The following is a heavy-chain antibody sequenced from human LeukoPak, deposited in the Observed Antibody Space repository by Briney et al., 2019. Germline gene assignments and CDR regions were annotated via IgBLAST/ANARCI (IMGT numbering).Heavy chain of an antibody. Sequence: ASVKVSCKASGGTFSSYAISWVRHAPGQGLGSMVGIIPIFGTANYAQKFQGRVTITADESTSTAYMELSSLRSEDAAVYYCASRQEGSGSYYYYYYGMDVWGKGTTVTVSS. J-gene: IGHJ6*04. CDR1: GGTFSSYA. V-gene: IGHV1-69*01. CDR2: IIPIFGTA. CDR3: ASRQEGSGSYYYYYYGMDV. D-gene: IGHD3-10*01.